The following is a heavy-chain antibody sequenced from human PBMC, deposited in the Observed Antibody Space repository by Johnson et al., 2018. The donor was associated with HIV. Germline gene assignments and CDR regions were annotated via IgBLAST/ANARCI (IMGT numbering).Heavy chain of an antibody. CDR3: ARDSLDGEYAFDI. J-gene: IGHJ3*02. V-gene: IGHV3-30*04. D-gene: IGHD2-21*01. CDR2: ISYDGSNT. Sequence: QVQLVESGGGVVQPGRSLRLSCAASGFTFSSYAMHWVRQAPGKGLEWVALISYDGSNTYYGDSVKGRFTISRDSYKNTLYLQMNSLRAEDTAVYFCARDSLDGEYAFDIWGQGTMVTVSS. CDR1: GFTFSSYA.